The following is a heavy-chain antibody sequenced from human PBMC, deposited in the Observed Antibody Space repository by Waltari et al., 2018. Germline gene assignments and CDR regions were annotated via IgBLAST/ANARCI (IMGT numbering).Heavy chain of an antibody. V-gene: IGHV4-39*01. Sequence: QLQLQESGPGLVKPSETLSLTCIVSGGSLISTTYYWGLIRPPPGKGLEWIGSSYFSGSPNYNPSLKSRVTISVDTSKNRFSLKVSSVTAADTALYYCATHSANHDYHYYAMDVWGLGTTVTVSS. J-gene: IGHJ6*02. CDR1: GGSLISTTYY. D-gene: IGHD2-15*01. CDR2: SYFSGSP. CDR3: ATHSANHDYHYYAMDV.